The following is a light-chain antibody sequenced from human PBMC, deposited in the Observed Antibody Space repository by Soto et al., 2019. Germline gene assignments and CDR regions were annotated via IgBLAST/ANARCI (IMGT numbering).Light chain of an antibody. CDR3: SSYTSSSTVE. Sequence: QSVLTQPAAVSGSPGQSITISCTGTSRDVGGYIYVSWYQHFPGKAPKLMIYEVSNWPSGVSNRFSGSKSGNTASLTISGLQAEDEADYYCSSYTSSSTVEFGGGTKLTVL. J-gene: IGLJ2*01. V-gene: IGLV2-14*01. CDR2: EVS. CDR1: SRDVGGYIY.